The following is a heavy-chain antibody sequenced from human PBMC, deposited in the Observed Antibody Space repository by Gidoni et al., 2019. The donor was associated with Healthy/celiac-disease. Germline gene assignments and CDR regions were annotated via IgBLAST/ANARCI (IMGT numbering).Heavy chain of an antibody. V-gene: IGHV3-30*01. CDR1: GFIFTDCA. D-gene: IGHD3-16*01. Sequence: QVHLVESGRGVVQAGRSLRLSCPASGFIFTDCALHWVRQAPGKGLEWVAAISYDGSNKYYAESVKGRFTISRDNSKNTLYLQMNSLRPEDTAMYYCARVILPGHYVWGSYGYWGQGTLVTVSS. CDR2: ISYDGSNK. J-gene: IGHJ4*02. CDR3: ARVILPGHYVWGSYGY.